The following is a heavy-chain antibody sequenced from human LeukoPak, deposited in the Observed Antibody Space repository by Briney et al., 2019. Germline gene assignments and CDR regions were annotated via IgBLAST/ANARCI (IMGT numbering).Heavy chain of an antibody. CDR2: MYYSGST. Sequence: SETLSLTCTVSGGSISSSSYYWGWIRQPPGKGLEWIGDMYYSGSTYYNPSLSGRVTISADTSKNQFSLRLSSVTAADTAVYYCVRYLRDYHFDYWGQGTLVSVSS. V-gene: IGHV4-39*01. CDR3: VRYLRDYHFDY. CDR1: GGSISSSSYY. J-gene: IGHJ4*02. D-gene: IGHD4-17*01.